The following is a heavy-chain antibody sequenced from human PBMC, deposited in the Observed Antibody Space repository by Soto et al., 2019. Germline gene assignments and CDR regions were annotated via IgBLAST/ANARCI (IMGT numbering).Heavy chain of an antibody. CDR2: IIPFFEKP. CDR3: AKWRGIVDNYYYYGMDV. V-gene: IGHV1-69*06. Sequence: ASVKVSCKASGGAFVTSAISWLRQAPGQGLEWMGGIIPFFEKPTYAQKFQGRITITADKSTTTAYMEVTGLRPADTAVYYCAKWRGIVDNYYYYGMDVWGQGTKVTVS. CDR1: GGAFVTSA. J-gene: IGHJ6*02. D-gene: IGHD1-26*01.